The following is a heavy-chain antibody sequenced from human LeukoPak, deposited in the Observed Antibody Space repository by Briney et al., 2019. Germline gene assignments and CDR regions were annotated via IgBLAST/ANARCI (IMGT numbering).Heavy chain of an antibody. J-gene: IGHJ6*02. CDR1: GFTFSSYA. Sequence: GGSLRLSCAASGFTFSSYAMSWVRQAPGKGLEWVSSISSSSSYIYYADSVKGRFTISRDNAKNSLYLQMNSLRAEGTAVYYCARLTILEGMDVWGQGTTVTVSS. CDR2: ISSSSSYI. V-gene: IGHV3-21*01. D-gene: IGHD1-1*01. CDR3: ARLTILEGMDV.